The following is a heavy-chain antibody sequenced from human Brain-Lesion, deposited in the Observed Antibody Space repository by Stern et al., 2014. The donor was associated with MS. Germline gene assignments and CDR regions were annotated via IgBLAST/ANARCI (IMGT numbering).Heavy chain of an antibody. V-gene: IGHV3-7*01. D-gene: IGHD3-10*01. CDR3: AREDFYPNYCGSGMRYYYYGMDV. CDR2: IKQDGSEE. Sequence: EVHLVESGGGLVQPGGSLRLSCAASGFTFSSYWMSWVRQAPGKGLEWVAKIKQDGSEEYYVDSVKGRFTISRDNAKNSLYLQMNSLRAEDTAVFYCAREDFYPNYCGSGMRYYYYGMDVWGQGTTVTVSS. CDR1: GFTFSSYW. J-gene: IGHJ6*02.